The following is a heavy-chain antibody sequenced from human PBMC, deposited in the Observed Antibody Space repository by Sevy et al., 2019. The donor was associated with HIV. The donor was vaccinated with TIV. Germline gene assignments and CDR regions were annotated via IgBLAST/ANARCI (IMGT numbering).Heavy chain of an antibody. CDR3: ATTKDYYDSSGSPFDS. Sequence: ASVKISCKVSGYTLSQISMHWVRQAPGKGLEWMGSFDPEDGETIYAQKFQARVTMTEDTSTDTAYMELGSLGSDDTAVYYCATTKDYYDSSGSPFDSWGQGTLVTVSS. D-gene: IGHD3-22*01. CDR2: FDPEDGET. CDR1: GYTLSQIS. J-gene: IGHJ4*02. V-gene: IGHV1-24*01.